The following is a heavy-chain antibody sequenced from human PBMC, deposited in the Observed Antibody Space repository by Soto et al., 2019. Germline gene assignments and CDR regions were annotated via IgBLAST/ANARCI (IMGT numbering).Heavy chain of an antibody. CDR1: GGSISSGGYY. CDR2: IYYSGST. J-gene: IGHJ4*02. Sequence: NPSETLSLTCTVSGGSISSGGYYWSWIRQHPGKGLEWIGYIYYSGSTYYNPSLKSRVTISVDTSKNQFSLKLSSVTAADTAVYYCARSTAIRYFDYWGQGTLVTVSS. D-gene: IGHD2-2*02. V-gene: IGHV4-31*03. CDR3: ARSTAIRYFDY.